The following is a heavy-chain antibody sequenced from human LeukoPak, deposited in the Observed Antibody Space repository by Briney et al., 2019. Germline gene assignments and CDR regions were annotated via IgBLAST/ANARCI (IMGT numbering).Heavy chain of an antibody. D-gene: IGHD1-1*01. Sequence: GGSLRLSCAVSEFTFSRYWMSWVRQAPGKGLDWVATIKQDGSEKYYVDSVEGRFTISRDNSKNSLYLQMDSLRAEDTAVYYCARVSWSATSYYFEYWGQGALVTVSS. CDR3: ARVSWSATSYYFEY. J-gene: IGHJ4*02. CDR1: EFTFSRYW. V-gene: IGHV3-7*05. CDR2: IKQDGSEK.